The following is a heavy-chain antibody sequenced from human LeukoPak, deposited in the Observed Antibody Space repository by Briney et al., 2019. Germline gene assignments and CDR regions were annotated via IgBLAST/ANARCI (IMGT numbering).Heavy chain of an antibody. Sequence: SVKVSCKASGGTFSSYAIIWVRQAPGQGLEWMGGIIPIFGTANYAQKFQGRVTITTDESTSTAYMELSSLRSEDTAVYYCARKRDGYKYYFDYWGQGTLVTVSS. V-gene: IGHV1-69*05. CDR1: GGTFSSYA. J-gene: IGHJ4*02. CDR3: ARKRDGYKYYFDY. D-gene: IGHD5-24*01. CDR2: IIPIFGTA.